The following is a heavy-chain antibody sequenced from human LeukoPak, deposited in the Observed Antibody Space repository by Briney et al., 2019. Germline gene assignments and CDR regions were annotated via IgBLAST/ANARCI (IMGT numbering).Heavy chain of an antibody. D-gene: IGHD5-12*01. CDR1: GFTFDDYA. Sequence: PGGSLRLSCAASGFTFDDYAMHWVRQAPGKGLEWVSGISWNSGSIDYADSVKGRFTISRDNAKNSLYLQMNSLRDEDTAVYFCVGGIGWLPDHWGQGTLVTVSS. CDR3: VGGIGWLPDH. J-gene: IGHJ4*02. CDR2: ISWNSGSI. V-gene: IGHV3-9*01.